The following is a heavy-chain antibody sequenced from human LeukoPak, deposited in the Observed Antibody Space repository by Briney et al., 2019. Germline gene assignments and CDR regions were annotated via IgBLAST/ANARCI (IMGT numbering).Heavy chain of an antibody. CDR2: INPSGGST. V-gene: IGHV1-46*01. J-gene: IGHJ4*02. CDR1: GYTFTSYD. D-gene: IGHD3-22*01. CDR3: ARVALPYYYDSSAHPEGSVDY. Sequence: GASVKVSCKASGYTFTSYDINWVRQAPGQGLEWMGIINPSGGSTSYAQKFQGRVTMTRDTSTSTVYMELSSLRSEDTAVYYCARVALPYYYDSSAHPEGSVDYWGQGTLVTVSS.